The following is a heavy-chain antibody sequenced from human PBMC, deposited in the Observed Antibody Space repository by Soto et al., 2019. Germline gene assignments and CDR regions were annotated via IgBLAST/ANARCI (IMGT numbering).Heavy chain of an antibody. J-gene: IGHJ4*02. CDR3: ARAKTSGWYFSDY. CDR1: GFTFSSYD. Sequence: EVQLLESGGGLVQRGGSLRLSCAGAGFTFSSYDMSWVRQAPGKGLEWVSTISGSGGSTYYADSVKGRLTISRDNSKNTRYLQMNSLRAEDTAVYYCARAKTSGWYFSDYWGQGTLVSVSS. CDR2: ISGSGGST. V-gene: IGHV3-23*01. D-gene: IGHD6-19*01.